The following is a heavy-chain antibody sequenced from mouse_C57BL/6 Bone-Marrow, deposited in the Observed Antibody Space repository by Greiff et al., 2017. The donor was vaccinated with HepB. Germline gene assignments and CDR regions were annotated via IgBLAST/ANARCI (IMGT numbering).Heavy chain of an antibody. D-gene: IGHD1-1*01. CDR3: TRTVVASFDY. Sequence: VQLQQSGAELVRPGASVKLSCTASGFNIKDDYMHWVKQRPEQGLEWIGWIDPENGDTEYASKFQGKATITADTSSNTAYLQLSSLTSEDTAVYYCTRTVVASFDYWGQGTTLTVSS. CDR2: IDPENGDT. V-gene: IGHV14-4*01. CDR1: GFNIKDDY. J-gene: IGHJ2*01.